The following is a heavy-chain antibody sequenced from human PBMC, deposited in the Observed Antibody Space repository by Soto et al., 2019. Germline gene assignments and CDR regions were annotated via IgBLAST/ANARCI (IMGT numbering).Heavy chain of an antibody. Sequence: QITLKESGPPLVKPTQTLTLTCTFSGFSLSTSGVSVGWIRQPPGKALEWLALIYWDDDKRYSPSLKSRLTITKDTSKNQVVLRMTNMHPVDTATYYCAHSRCGGDCLQSYPSPYYYGMDVWGQGTTVTVSS. CDR1: GFSLSTSGVS. J-gene: IGHJ6*02. V-gene: IGHV2-5*02. CDR3: AHSRCGGDCLQSYPSPYYYGMDV. D-gene: IGHD2-21*02. CDR2: IYWDDDK.